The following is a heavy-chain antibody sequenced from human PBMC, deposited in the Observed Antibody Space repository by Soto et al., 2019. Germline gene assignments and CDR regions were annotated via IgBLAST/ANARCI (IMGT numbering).Heavy chain of an antibody. CDR3: AKDCGIAAAVNLDY. Sequence: QSGGSLRLSCAASGLTFSSYGMHWVRQAPGKGLEWVAVISYDGSNKYYADSVKGRFTISRDNSKNTLYLQMNSLRAEDTAVYYCAKDCGIAAAVNLDYCGQGTLVTVSS. D-gene: IGHD6-13*01. CDR2: ISYDGSNK. CDR1: GLTFSSYG. J-gene: IGHJ4*02. V-gene: IGHV3-30*18.